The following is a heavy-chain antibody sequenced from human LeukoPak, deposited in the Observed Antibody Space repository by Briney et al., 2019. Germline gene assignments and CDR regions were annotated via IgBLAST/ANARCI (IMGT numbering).Heavy chain of an antibody. Sequence: PSETLSLTCTVSGGSISSYYWSWIRQPPGKGLEWIGYIYTSGSTNYNPSLKSRVTISVDTSKNQFSLKQSSVTAADTAVYYCARHVFNYYDSSGYYYGYYYYYYMDVWGKGTTVTVSS. J-gene: IGHJ6*03. V-gene: IGHV4-4*09. CDR3: ARHVFNYYDSSGYYYGYYYYYYMDV. CDR1: GGSISSYY. CDR2: IYTSGST. D-gene: IGHD3-22*01.